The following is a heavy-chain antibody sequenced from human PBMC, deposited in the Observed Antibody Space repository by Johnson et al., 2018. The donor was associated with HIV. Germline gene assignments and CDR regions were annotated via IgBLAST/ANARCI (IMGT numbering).Heavy chain of an antibody. Sequence: QVQLVESGGGVVQPGGSLRLSCAASGFTFSSYGMHWVRQAPCKGLEWVAFIRNDGSNKFYADSVRGRFTISRDNSRKTLYLQMSNLRTEETAVYYCAKGEAQEGWIQLQSYAFDFWGRGTMVTVSS. J-gene: IGHJ3*01. CDR3: AKGEAQEGWIQLQSYAFDF. CDR1: GFTFSSYG. D-gene: IGHD5-18*01. CDR2: IRNDGSNK. V-gene: IGHV3-30*02.